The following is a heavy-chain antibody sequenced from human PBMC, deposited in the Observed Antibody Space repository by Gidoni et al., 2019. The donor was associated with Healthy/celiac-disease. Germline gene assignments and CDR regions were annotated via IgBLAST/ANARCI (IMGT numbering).Heavy chain of an antibody. V-gene: IGHV3-21*01. Sequence: EVQLVESGGGLVKPGGSLRLACAASAFTFSSYRINWVRQAPGKGLEWVSSISRSSSYIYYADSVQGRFTISRDNAKNSLYLQMNSLSAEDTAVYYCARSYYYGSGSYPFYYYYGMDVWGQGTTVTVSS. J-gene: IGHJ6*02. D-gene: IGHD3-10*01. CDR1: AFTFSSYR. CDR3: ARSYYYGSGSYPFYYYYGMDV. CDR2: ISRSSSYI.